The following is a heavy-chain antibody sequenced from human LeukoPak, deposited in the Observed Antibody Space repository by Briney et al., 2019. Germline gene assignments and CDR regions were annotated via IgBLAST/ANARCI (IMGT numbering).Heavy chain of an antibody. J-gene: IGHJ4*02. D-gene: IGHD2/OR15-2a*01. CDR3: ARDVSHRHLDY. Sequence: GGSLRLSCAASGLTVSSNYMSWVRQAPGKGLEWVSVIYVDGSTYYTDSVKGRFTISRDTCTNTLSLQMNSLRADDTAMYFCARDVSHRHLDYWDQGTLVTVSS. V-gene: IGHV3-66*01. CDR2: IYVDGST. CDR1: GLTVSSNY.